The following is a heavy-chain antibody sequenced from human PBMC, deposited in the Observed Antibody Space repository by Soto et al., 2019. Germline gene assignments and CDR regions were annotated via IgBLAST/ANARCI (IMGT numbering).Heavy chain of an antibody. J-gene: IGHJ3*02. V-gene: IGHV1-24*01. Sequence: ASVKVSCKVSGYTLTELSMHWVRQAPGKGLEWMGGFDPEDGETIYAQKFQGRVTMTEDTSTDTAYMELSSLRSEDTAVYYCATGPQNYYDSSGYYSDVFDIWGQGTMVTVSS. CDR1: GYTLTELS. CDR3: ATGPQNYYDSSGYYSDVFDI. D-gene: IGHD3-22*01. CDR2: FDPEDGET.